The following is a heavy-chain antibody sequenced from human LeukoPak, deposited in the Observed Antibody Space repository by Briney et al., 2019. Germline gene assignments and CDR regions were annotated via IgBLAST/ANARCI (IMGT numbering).Heavy chain of an antibody. D-gene: IGHD3-10*01. V-gene: IGHV3-21*01. Sequence: GSLRLSCAASGFTFSSYSMNWVRPAPGKGLQWVSSISSSSSYIYYADSVKGRFTISRDNAKNSLYLQMNSLRGEDTAVYYCARGDGATPPDAFDIWGQGTMVTVSP. J-gene: IGHJ3*02. CDR2: ISSSSSYI. CDR1: GFTFSSYS. CDR3: ARGDGATPPDAFDI.